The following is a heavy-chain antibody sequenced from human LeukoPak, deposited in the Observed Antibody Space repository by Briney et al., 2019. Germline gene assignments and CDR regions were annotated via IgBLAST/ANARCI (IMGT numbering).Heavy chain of an antibody. D-gene: IGHD3-22*01. CDR1: DGSISRGGDY. V-gene: IGHV4-31*03. CDR2: IYYTGNT. Sequence: SQTLSLTCTVSDGSISRGGDYGCWIRQHPGKDLEWIGYIYYTGNTYYNSSLKSRMTISVDTPKNQFSLQLSSVTAADTAVYYCARGSGYYGWYFDLWGRGTLVTVSS. CDR3: ARGSGYYGWYFDL. J-gene: IGHJ2*01.